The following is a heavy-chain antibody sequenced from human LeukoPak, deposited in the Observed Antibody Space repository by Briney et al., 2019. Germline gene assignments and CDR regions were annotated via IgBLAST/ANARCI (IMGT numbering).Heavy chain of an antibody. CDR2: ISYDGSNK. CDR1: GFTFSSYG. D-gene: IGHD3-10*01. V-gene: IGHV3-30*03. J-gene: IGHJ4*02. Sequence: PGRSLRLSCAASGFTFSSYGMHWVRQAPGKGLEWVAVISYDGSNKYYADSVKGRFTISRDNAKNSLYLQMNSLRAEDTAVYYCARYMVRGVMDYWGQGTLVTVSS. CDR3: ARYMVRGVMDY.